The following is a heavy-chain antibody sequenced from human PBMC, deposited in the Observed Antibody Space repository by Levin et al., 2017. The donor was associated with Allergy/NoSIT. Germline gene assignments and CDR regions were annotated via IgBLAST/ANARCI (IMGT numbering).Heavy chain of an antibody. CDR1: GYTFTGYY. Sequence: GESLKISCKASGYTFTGYYMHWVRQAPGQGLEWMGRINPNSGGTNYAQKFQGRVTMTRDTSISTAYMELSRLRSDDTAVYYCARFASPQLLRTGGWFDPWGQGTLVTVSS. J-gene: IGHJ5*02. CDR2: INPNSGGT. V-gene: IGHV1-2*06. D-gene: IGHD2-2*01. CDR3: ARFASPQLLRTGGWFDP.